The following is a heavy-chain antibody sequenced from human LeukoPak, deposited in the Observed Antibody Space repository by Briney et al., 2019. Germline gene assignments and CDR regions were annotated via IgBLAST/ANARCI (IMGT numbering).Heavy chain of an antibody. CDR1: GFILSSYW. V-gene: IGHV3-74*01. J-gene: IGHJ5*02. D-gene: IGHD1-1*01. Sequence: GGSLRLSCAASGFILSSYWMHWVRQAPGKGLVWVSRITSDGSSTIYADSVKGRFTSSRDNAKNTLYSQMNSLRVEDTAVYYCARDINWALGNPWGQGTLVIVSS. CDR3: ARDINWALGNP. CDR2: ITSDGSST.